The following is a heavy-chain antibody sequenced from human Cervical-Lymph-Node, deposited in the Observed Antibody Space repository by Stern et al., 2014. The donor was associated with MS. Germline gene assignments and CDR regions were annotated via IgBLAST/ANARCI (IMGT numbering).Heavy chain of an antibody. CDR3: TIPKPAFEY. V-gene: IGHV1-46*01. CDR1: GYLFTTYY. CDR2: INPDGGGT. Sequence: MQLVESGAEVREPGASVTLSCATSGYLFTTYYIHWVRQAPGQGLEWVGLINPDGGGTAYAQRFQGRVTVPRDTSTSTVYMTLSSLKSDDTGVFYWTIPKPAFEYWGQGTPVAVSS. J-gene: IGHJ4*02. D-gene: IGHD2-21*01.